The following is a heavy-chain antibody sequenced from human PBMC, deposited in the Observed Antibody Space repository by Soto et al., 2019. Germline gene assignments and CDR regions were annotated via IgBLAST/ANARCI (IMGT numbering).Heavy chain of an antibody. Sequence: SGPTLVNPRQTLTLTCTFSGVSLSVSGMGVGWFRQPPGRALEWLALVYWDDDKRYSPSLRPRLTINKDTSKNQIVLTMTDVSPDDTATYSCAHLIEGAYFDYWGRGTPVTVSS. CDR1: GVSLSVSGMG. CDR2: VYWDDDK. J-gene: IGHJ4*02. CDR3: AHLIEGAYFDY. V-gene: IGHV2-5*02.